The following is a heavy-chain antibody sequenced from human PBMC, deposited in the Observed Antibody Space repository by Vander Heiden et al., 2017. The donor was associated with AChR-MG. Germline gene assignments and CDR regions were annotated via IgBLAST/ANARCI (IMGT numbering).Heavy chain of an antibody. Sequence: QMQLVQSGPAVKKSGTSVKVSCKASGFTFSASSAIQWVRQARGQPLEWIGWIVVGAGHTNFAQKFQERVTITRDMSTSTAYMELSSLTSEDTAVYYCAASLRSFDFWSGYSFDSWGQGALVTVSS. D-gene: IGHD3-3*01. CDR3: AASLRSFDFWSGYSFDS. V-gene: IGHV1-58*02. J-gene: IGHJ4*02. CDR2: IVVGAGHT. CDR1: GFTFSAS.